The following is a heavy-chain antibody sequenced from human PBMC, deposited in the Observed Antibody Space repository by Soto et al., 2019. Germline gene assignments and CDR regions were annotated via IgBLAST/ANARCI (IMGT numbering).Heavy chain of an antibody. CDR2: VPYDGSNK. CDR1: GFTFSSYG. D-gene: IGHD6-13*01. CDR3: ATGAAEAGNYYYYYGMDL. V-gene: IGHV3-30*03. J-gene: IGHJ6*02. Sequence: QVQLVESGGGVVQPGRSLRLSCAASGFTFSSYGMHWVRQAPGKVLEWVAVVPYDGSNKYYADSVKGRFTISRDNPKNTLYLQMNSMRAKDTVVYYCATGAAEAGNYYYYYGMDLWGQVTPVT.